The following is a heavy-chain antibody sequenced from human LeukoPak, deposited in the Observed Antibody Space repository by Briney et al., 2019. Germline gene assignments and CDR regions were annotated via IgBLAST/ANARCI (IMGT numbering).Heavy chain of an antibody. Sequence: GGSLRLSCAASGFTFSTYAMSWVRQAPGKGLEWVSTIGGGVLSTYYADSVKGRFTISRDNSKNTLYLQMNSLRADDTAVYYCAKHLGYSTSSGIDYWGQGTLVTVSS. V-gene: IGHV3-23*01. J-gene: IGHJ4*02. D-gene: IGHD6-6*01. CDR3: AKHLGYSTSSGIDY. CDR1: GFTFSTYA. CDR2: IGGGVLST.